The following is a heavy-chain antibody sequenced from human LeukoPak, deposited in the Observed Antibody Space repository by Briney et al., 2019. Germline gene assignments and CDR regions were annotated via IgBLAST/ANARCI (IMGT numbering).Heavy chain of an antibody. CDR2: INPNSGGT. CDR3: ARGSPRITMVRGGLDY. Sequence: ASVKVSCKASGYTFTGYYMHWVGRAPGKGLEGRGWINPNSGGTDYAQKFQGRVTMTRDTSISTAYMELSRLRSDDTAVYYCARGSPRITMVRGGLDYWGQGTLVTVSS. J-gene: IGHJ4*02. V-gene: IGHV1-2*02. CDR1: GYTFTGYY. D-gene: IGHD3-10*01.